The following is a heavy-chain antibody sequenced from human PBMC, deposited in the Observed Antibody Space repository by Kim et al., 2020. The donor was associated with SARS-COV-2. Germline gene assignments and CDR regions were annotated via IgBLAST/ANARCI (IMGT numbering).Heavy chain of an antibody. CDR2: ISYDGSNN. CDR3: AKSMYGGYDGFFGY. CDR1: GFTFSSFA. V-gene: IGHV3-30*18. D-gene: IGHD5-12*01. Sequence: GGSLRLSCAASGFTFSSFAMHWVRQAPGKGLEWVALISYDGSNNYYADSVKGRFTISRDNCKNTLYLQMNSLRAEDTAVYYCAKSMYGGYDGFFGYWGQG. J-gene: IGHJ4*02.